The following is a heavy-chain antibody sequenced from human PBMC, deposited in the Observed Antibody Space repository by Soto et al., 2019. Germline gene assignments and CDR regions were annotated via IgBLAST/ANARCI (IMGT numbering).Heavy chain of an antibody. D-gene: IGHD3-22*01. CDR3: ARDLGKTYYYDSSGYLPSDY. CDR1: GYTFTSYG. J-gene: IGHJ4*02. Sequence: QVQLVQSGAEVKKPGASVKVSCKASGYTFTSYGISWVRQAPGQGLEWMGWISAYNGNTNYAQKLQGRVTMTTDTSTSTAYMELRSLRSDDTAVYYCARDLGKTYYYDSSGYLPSDYWGQGTLVTVSS. CDR2: ISAYNGNT. V-gene: IGHV1-18*04.